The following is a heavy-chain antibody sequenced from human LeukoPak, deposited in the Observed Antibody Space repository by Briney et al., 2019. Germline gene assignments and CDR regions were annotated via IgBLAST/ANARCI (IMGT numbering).Heavy chain of an antibody. Sequence: SVKVSCKASGGTFSSYTISWVRQAPGQGLEWMGRIIPILGIANYAQKFQGRVTITADESTSTAYMELSSLRSEDTAVYYCARDSGSVDTAMVHFDYWGQGTLVTVSS. CDR1: GGTFSSYT. CDR3: ARDSGSVDTAMVHFDY. J-gene: IGHJ4*02. D-gene: IGHD5-18*01. CDR2: IIPILGIA. V-gene: IGHV1-69*04.